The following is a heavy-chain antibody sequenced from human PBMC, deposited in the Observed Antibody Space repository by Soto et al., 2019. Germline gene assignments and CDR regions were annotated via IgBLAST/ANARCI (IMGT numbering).Heavy chain of an antibody. V-gene: IGHV1-8*01. Sequence: GASVKVSCKASGYTFTSYDINWVRQATGQGLEWMGWMNPNSGNTGYAQKFQGRVTMTRNTSISTAYMELSSLRSEDTAVYYCQGIDRVVVSISQRPYWGQGTLVTVSS. J-gene: IGHJ4*02. CDR3: QGIDRVVVSISQRPY. CDR2: MNPNSGNT. CDR1: GYTFTSYD. D-gene: IGHD2-2*01.